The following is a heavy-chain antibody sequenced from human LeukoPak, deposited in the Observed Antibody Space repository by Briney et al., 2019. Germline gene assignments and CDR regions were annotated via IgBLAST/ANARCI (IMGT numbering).Heavy chain of an antibody. J-gene: IGHJ6*03. V-gene: IGHV4-61*02. CDR3: ARRYAYYYGSGSPIPRYYYYYYMDV. D-gene: IGHD3-10*01. Sequence: SETLSLTCTVSGGSISSGSYYWSWIRQPAGKGLEWIGRIYTSGSTNYNPSLKSRVTISVDTSKNQFSLKLSSVTAADTAVYYCARRYAYYYGSGSPIPRYYYYYYMDVWGKGTTVTISS. CDR2: IYTSGST. CDR1: GGSISSGSYY.